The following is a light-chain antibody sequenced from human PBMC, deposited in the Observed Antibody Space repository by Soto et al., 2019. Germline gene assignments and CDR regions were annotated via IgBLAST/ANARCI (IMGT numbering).Light chain of an antibody. V-gene: IGKV1-5*03. Sequence: DIQMTQSPSTLSASVGDRVIITCRASQSISTWLAWYQQKPGKAPKLLIYTASNLESGVPSRFSGSGSGTEFTLTISSLQPDDSATYYCQQYNSAWTFGHGTKVEIK. CDR1: QSISTW. J-gene: IGKJ1*01. CDR2: TAS. CDR3: QQYNSAWT.